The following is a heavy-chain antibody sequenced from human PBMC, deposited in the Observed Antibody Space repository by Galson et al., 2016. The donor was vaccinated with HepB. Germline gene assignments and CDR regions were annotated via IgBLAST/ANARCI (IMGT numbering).Heavy chain of an antibody. J-gene: IGHJ4*02. CDR3: ALQSSIMGDIDY. CDR1: GYSFTNYW. Sequence: QSGAEVKKSGESLKISCKGSGYSFTNYWIAWVRQMPGKGLEWMGISYAGYSETRYRPSFQGQVTISVDSSISTAYLQWSSLKASDTAMYYCALQSSIMGDIDYWGQGTLVTVSS. V-gene: IGHV5-51*01. CDR2: SYAGYSET. D-gene: IGHD3-16*01.